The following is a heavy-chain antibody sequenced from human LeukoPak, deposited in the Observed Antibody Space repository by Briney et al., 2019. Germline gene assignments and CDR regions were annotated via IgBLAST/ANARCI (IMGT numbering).Heavy chain of an antibody. CDR3: ARTPAGYSYGYGWRYFDY. Sequence: SVKVSCKASGGTFSSYAISWVRQAPGQGLEWMGGIIPIFGTANYAQKFQGRVTITTDESTSTAYMELSSLRSEDTAVYYCARTPAGYSYGYGWRYFDYWGQGTLDTVSS. D-gene: IGHD5-18*01. J-gene: IGHJ4*02. CDR2: IIPIFGTA. V-gene: IGHV1-69*05. CDR1: GGTFSSYA.